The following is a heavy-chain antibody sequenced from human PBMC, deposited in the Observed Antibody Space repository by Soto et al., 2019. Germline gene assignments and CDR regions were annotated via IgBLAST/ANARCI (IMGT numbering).Heavy chain of an antibody. CDR2: INEDGSTI. CDR1: GFTFSTYW. Sequence: EVQLVESGGGLVQPGGSLRLSCAASGFTFSTYWMHWVRQAPGKGLVWVSRINEDGSTISYADSVKGRFTISRDNAKNTLYREVNSLRAEDTAVYYCTRDMGGRGGYWGQGTLVTVSS. D-gene: IGHD3-16*01. CDR3: TRDMGGRGGY. J-gene: IGHJ4*02. V-gene: IGHV3-74*01.